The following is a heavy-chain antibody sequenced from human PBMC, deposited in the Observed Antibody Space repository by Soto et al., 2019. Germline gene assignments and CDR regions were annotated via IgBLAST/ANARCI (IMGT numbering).Heavy chain of an antibody. Sequence: SGPTLVNPTHTLTLTCTFSGFSLITSGVGVGLIRQPPGKALEWLALIYWNDDKRYSPSLKSRLTITKDTSKNQVVLTMTNMDPVDTATYYCAHRQVTWIQLWTTGSYFDYWGQGTLVTVSS. CDR2: IYWNDDK. J-gene: IGHJ4*02. CDR3: AHRQVTWIQLWTTGSYFDY. V-gene: IGHV2-5*01. CDR1: GFSLITSGVG. D-gene: IGHD5-18*01.